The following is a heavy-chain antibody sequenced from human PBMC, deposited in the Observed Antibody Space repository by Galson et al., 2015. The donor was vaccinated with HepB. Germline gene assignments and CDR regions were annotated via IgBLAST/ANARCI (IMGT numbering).Heavy chain of an antibody. Sequence: SLRLSCAASGFTFSSYGMHWVRQAPGKGLEWVAVISYDGSNKYYADSVKGRFTISRDNSKSTLYLQMNSLRAEDTAVYYCAKDSRGIAAHWGQGTLVTVSA. CDR1: GFTFSSYG. CDR2: ISYDGSNK. D-gene: IGHD6-13*01. CDR3: AKDSRGIAAH. J-gene: IGHJ4*02. V-gene: IGHV3-30*18.